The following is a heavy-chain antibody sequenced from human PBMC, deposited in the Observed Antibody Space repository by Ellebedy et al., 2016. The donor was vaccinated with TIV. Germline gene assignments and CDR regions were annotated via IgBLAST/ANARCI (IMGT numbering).Heavy chain of an antibody. D-gene: IGHD6-6*01. CDR2: ISAYNGNT. CDR1: GGTFSSYA. V-gene: IGHV1-18*01. CDR3: ARVYSSSSDYYYYGMDV. Sequence: AASVKVSCKASGGTFSSYAISWVRQAPGQGLEWMGWISAYNGNTNYAQKLQGRVTMTTDTSTSTAYMELRSLRSDDTAVYYCARVYSSSSDYYYYGMDVWGQGTTVTVSS. J-gene: IGHJ6*02.